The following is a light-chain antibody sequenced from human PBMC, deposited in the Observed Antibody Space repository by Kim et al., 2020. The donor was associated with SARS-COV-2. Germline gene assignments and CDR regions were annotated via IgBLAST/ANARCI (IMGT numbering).Light chain of an antibody. Sequence: ETVMTQSPATLSVSPGERATLSCRASQSVSSNLAWYQQKPGQSPRLLIYGASTRATGIPARFSGSGSGTEFTLTISSLQSEDFAVYYCQQYYNWLYTFGQGTKLEI. CDR1: QSVSSN. V-gene: IGKV3D-15*01. CDR2: GAS. CDR3: QQYYNWLYT. J-gene: IGKJ2*01.